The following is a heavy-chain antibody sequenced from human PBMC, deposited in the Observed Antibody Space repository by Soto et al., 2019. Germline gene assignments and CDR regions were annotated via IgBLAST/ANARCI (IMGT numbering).Heavy chain of an antibody. CDR1: GFTFSGSA. CDR3: TRGYCGGGSCYTDY. D-gene: IGHD2-15*01. CDR2: IRGKANSYAT. J-gene: IGHJ4*02. V-gene: IGHV3-73*02. Sequence: EVQLVESGGGLVQPGGSLKLSCAASGFTFSGSAMHWVRQASGKGLEWVGRIRGKANSYATAYAASLKGRFTISRDDSXNTAYLQMNSLKTEDTAVYYCTRGYCGGGSCYTDYWGQGTLVTVSS.